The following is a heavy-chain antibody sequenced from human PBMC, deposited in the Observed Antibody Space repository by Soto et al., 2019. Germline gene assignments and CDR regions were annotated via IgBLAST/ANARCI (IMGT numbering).Heavy chain of an antibody. Sequence: QVHLVQSGAEVKRPGSSVRVSCRASGGTFYTYAFTWVRQAPGQGLEWMGGITPMIGTTKYAQKFHGRVTSSADESASTAYMELSNLRADDTAVYDCARDGSVMTSVFGFWGQGTLITVSS. V-gene: IGHV1-69*01. CDR3: ARDGSVMTSVFGF. CDR1: GGTFYTYA. CDR2: ITPMIGTT. J-gene: IGHJ4*02. D-gene: IGHD6-25*01.